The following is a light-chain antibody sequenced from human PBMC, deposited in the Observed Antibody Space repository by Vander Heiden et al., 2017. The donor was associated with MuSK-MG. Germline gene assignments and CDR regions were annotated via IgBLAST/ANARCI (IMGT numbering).Light chain of an antibody. J-gene: IGKJ2*01. V-gene: IGKV3-11*01. CDR3: QQRSNWPGT. CDR1: QSVSSY. CDR2: DAS. Sequence: LVFPPSPATLSVSPGERATLSCRASQSVSSYLAWYQQKPVQAPRLLIYDASNRATGIPARFSGSGSGTDFTLTISSLEPEDFAVYYCQQRSNWPGTFGHGTKVEIK.